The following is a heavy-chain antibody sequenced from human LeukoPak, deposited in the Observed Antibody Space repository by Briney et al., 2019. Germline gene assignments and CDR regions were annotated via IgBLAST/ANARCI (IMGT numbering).Heavy chain of an antibody. V-gene: IGHV3-7*03. CDR2: INHNGNVN. CDR1: GFTFSSYW. D-gene: IGHD3-10*01. CDR3: ARGFGRP. J-gene: IGHJ5*02. Sequence: GGSLRLSCAASGFTFSSYWMNWARQAPGKGLEWVASINHNGNVNYYVDSVKGRFTISRDNAKNSLYLQMNSLRAEDTAVYYCARGFGRPWGQGTLVTVSS.